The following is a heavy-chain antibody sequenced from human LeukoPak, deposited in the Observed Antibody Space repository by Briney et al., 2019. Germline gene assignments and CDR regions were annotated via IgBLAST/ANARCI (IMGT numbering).Heavy chain of an antibody. Sequence: GGSLRLSCAASGFTFNTYGIHWVRQAPGKGLEWVAFIRYDGSNKYYADPVKGRFTISRDNSKNTLYLQMNSLRAEDTAVYYCARRTALWFADYWGQGTLVTVSS. V-gene: IGHV3-30*02. D-gene: IGHD3-10*01. J-gene: IGHJ4*02. CDR3: ARRTALWFADY. CDR1: GFTFNTYG. CDR2: IRYDGSNK.